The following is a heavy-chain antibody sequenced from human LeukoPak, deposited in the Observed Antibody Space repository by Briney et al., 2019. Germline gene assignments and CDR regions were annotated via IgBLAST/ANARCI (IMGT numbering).Heavy chain of an antibody. CDR1: QFTFRNYE. V-gene: IGHV3-21*01. CDR2: ISSISNYI. D-gene: IGHD3-22*01. Sequence: GGSLRLSCTTSQFTFRNYEVNWVRQAPGKGLEWTSSISSISNYIYYADSVKGRFTISRDNAKNSLSLQMNSLRAEDTAVYYCARDFYSDSRGYVDYYGMDVWGQGTTVTVSS. CDR3: ARDFYSDSRGYVDYYGMDV. J-gene: IGHJ6*02.